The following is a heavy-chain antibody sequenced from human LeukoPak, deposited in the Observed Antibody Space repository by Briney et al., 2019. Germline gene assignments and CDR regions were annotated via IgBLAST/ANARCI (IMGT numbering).Heavy chain of an antibody. CDR2: TVSEIDGGTT. Sequence: GGSLRLSCAASGFTFNYAWMSWVRQVPGKGLEWVGQTVSEIDGGTTDCAAPVKGRFTISRDDSKSTLYLQMNSPKIEDTAVYYCTTDEDWNYARKDVWGQGATVIVSS. J-gene: IGHJ6*02. V-gene: IGHV3-15*04. CDR1: GFTFNYAW. D-gene: IGHD1-7*01. CDR3: TTDEDWNYARKDV.